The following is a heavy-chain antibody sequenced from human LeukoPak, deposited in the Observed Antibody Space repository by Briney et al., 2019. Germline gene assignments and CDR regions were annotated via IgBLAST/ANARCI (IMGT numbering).Heavy chain of an antibody. V-gene: IGHV3-48*02. CDR3: ARAQGYYYDSSGYYSLPPWKLGRNWFDP. J-gene: IGHJ5*02. CDR2: ISSSSSTI. D-gene: IGHD3-22*01. CDR1: GFTFSSYS. Sequence: PGGSLRLSCAASGFTFSSYSMNWVRQAPGKGLEWVSYISSSSSTIYYADSVKGRFTISRDNAKNPLYLQMNSLRDEDTAVYYCARAQGYYYDSSGYYSLPPWKLGRNWFDPWGQGTLVTVSS.